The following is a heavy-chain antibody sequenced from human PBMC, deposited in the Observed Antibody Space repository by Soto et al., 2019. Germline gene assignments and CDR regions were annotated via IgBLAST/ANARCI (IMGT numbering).Heavy chain of an antibody. V-gene: IGHV4-59*01. D-gene: IGHD3-22*01. CDR3: ASLDYDSSGYLNYFDY. J-gene: IGHJ4*02. CDR2: IYYSGSI. CDR1: GGSISSYH. Sequence: PSETLSLTCTLSGGSISSYHWTSIRQPPGKGLEWIGYIYYSGSINYNPSLKSRVTISVDTSKNQFSLKLSSVTAADTAVYYCASLDYDSSGYLNYFDYWGQGTLVTVSS.